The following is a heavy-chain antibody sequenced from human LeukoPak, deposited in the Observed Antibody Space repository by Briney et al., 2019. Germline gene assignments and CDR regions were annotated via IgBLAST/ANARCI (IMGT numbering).Heavy chain of an antibody. CDR2: IIPMFDTA. D-gene: IGHD5-24*01. CDR1: GGTISSYA. CDR3: ARGRGDRGGYERKNDY. J-gene: IGHJ4*02. V-gene: IGHV1-69*05. Sequence: SVKVSCKASGGTISSYAIMWVRQAPGQGLEWMGGIIPMFDTADYAQKFQGRVTMTRNTSISTAYMELSSLRSEDTAVYYCARGRGDRGGYERKNDYWGQGTLVTVSS.